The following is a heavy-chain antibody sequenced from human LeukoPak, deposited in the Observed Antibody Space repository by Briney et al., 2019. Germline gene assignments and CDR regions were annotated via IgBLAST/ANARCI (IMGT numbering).Heavy chain of an antibody. CDR2: IIPIFGTA. CDR3: AKTPYYYGSGSSLYYYGMDV. Sequence: ASVKASCKASGGTFSSYAISWVRQAPGQGLEWMGGIIPIFGTANYAQKFQGRVTITADESTSTAYMELSSLRSEDTAVYYCAKTPYYYGSGSSLYYYGMDVWGKGTTVTVSS. V-gene: IGHV1-69*01. D-gene: IGHD3-10*01. CDR1: GGTFSSYA. J-gene: IGHJ6*04.